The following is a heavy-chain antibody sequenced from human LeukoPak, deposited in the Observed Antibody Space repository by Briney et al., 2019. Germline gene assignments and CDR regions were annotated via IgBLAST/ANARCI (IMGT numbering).Heavy chain of an antibody. CDR1: GYTFTGYY. CDR3: ARDMGYCSSTSCYKGNTNWFDP. Sequence: GASVKVSCKASGYTFTGYYMHWVRQAPGQGLEWMGWINPNSGGTNYAQKFQGRVTMTRDTSISTAYMELSRLRSDDTAVYYCARDMGYCSSTSCYKGNTNWFDPWGQGTLVIVSS. V-gene: IGHV1-2*02. D-gene: IGHD2-2*02. CDR2: INPNSGGT. J-gene: IGHJ5*02.